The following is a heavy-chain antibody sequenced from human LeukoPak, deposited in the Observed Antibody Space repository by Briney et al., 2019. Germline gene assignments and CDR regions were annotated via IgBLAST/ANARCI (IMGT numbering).Heavy chain of an antibody. CDR3: AKDRRDYVWGSYHDY. V-gene: IGHV3-43*02. CDR1: GFTFDDYA. Sequence: GGPLRLSCAASGFTFDDYAMHWVRQAPGKGLEWVSLISGDGGSTYYADSVKGRFTNSRDNSKNSLYLQMNSLRTEDTALYYCAKDRRDYVWGSYHDYWGQGTLVTVSS. D-gene: IGHD3-16*01. J-gene: IGHJ4*02. CDR2: ISGDGGST.